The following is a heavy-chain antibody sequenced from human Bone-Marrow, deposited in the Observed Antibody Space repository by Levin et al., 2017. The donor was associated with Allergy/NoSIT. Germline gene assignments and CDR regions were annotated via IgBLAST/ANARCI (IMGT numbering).Heavy chain of an antibody. CDR3: AGGRGVVDV. Sequence: LSQTLSLTCTVSGASMTRHYWNWIRQSPDKGLEWIGYINYSGTTKYNPSLNSRFTISIDTSRSHFSLSLSSVTAADTAVYYCAGGRGVVDVWGQGKTVIVSS. D-gene: IGHD3-10*01. CDR2: INYSGTT. CDR1: GASMTRHY. V-gene: IGHV4-59*11. J-gene: IGHJ6*02.